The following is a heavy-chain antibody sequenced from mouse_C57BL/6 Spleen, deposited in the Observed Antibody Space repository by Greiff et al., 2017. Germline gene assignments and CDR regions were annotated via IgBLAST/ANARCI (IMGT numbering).Heavy chain of an antibody. CDR3: ARSIYYDYDRYFDY. J-gene: IGHJ2*01. CDR1: GISITTGNYR. V-gene: IGHV3-5*01. D-gene: IGHD2-4*01. Sequence: EVKLMESGPGLVKPSQTVFLTCTVTGISITTGNYRWSWIRQFPGNKLEWIGYIYYSGTITYNPSLTSRTTITRDTPKNQFFLEMNSLTAEDTATYYCARSIYYDYDRYFDYWGQGTTLTVSS. CDR2: IYYSGTI.